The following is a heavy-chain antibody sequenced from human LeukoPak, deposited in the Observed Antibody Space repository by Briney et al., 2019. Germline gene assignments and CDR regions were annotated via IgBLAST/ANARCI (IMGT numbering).Heavy chain of an antibody. V-gene: IGHV1-69*13. J-gene: IGHJ4*02. CDR3: ASQSALVWFGTYYFDY. Sequence: ASVKVSCKASGGTFSSYAISWVRQAPGQGLEWMGGIIPIFGTANYAQKFQGRVTITADESTSTAYMELSSLRSEDTAVYYCASQSALVWFGTYYFDYWGQGTPVTVSS. CDR2: IIPIFGTA. CDR1: GGTFSSYA. D-gene: IGHD3-10*01.